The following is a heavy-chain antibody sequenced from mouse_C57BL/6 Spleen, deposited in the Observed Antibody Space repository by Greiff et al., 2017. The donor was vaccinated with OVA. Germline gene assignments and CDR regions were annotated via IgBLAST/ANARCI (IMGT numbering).Heavy chain of an antibody. CDR3: ARAGYYGSRGETWFAY. Sequence: QVQLKQPGAELVMPGASVKLSCKASGYTFTSYWMHWVKQRPGQGLEWIGEIDPSDSYTNYNQKFKGKSTLTVDKSSSTAYMQLSSLTSEDSAVYYCARAGYYGSRGETWFAYWGQGTLVTVSA. V-gene: IGHV1-69*01. J-gene: IGHJ3*01. CDR2: IDPSDSYT. CDR1: GYTFTSYW. D-gene: IGHD1-1*01.